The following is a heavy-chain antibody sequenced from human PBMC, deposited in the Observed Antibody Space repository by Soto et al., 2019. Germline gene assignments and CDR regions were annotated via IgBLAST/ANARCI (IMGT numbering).Heavy chain of an antibody. CDR2: INQSGGT. V-gene: IGHV4-34*01. J-gene: IGHJ4*02. D-gene: IGHD6-19*01. CDR1: GGSFSGYS. CDR3: ARGGIGWYLGSDS. Sequence: SETLSLTCAVYGGSFSGYSWTWIRQPPGKGLEWVVEINQSGGTKYNPSLKSRLTISIDTSKNQFSLKLSSVTAADTAVYFCARGGIGWYLGSDSWGQGTLVTVSS.